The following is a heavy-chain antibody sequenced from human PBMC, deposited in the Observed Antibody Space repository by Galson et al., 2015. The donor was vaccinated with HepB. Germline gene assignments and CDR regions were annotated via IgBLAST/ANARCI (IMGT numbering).Heavy chain of an antibody. V-gene: IGHV3-23*01. CDR3: VKSSGTWF. D-gene: IGHD6-19*01. CDR2: IGNSDADT. Sequence: SLRLSCAATGFTFSNYAMRWVRQAPGKGLEWVSAIGNSDADTNYADSVKGRFTIYRDNSNNTLYLQMNSLRDEDTAVYYCVKSSGTWFWGQGTLVTVSS. CDR1: GFTFSNYA. J-gene: IGHJ4*02.